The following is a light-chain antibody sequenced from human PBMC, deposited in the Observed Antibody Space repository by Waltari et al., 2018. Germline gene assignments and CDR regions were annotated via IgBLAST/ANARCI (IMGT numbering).Light chain of an antibody. CDR1: QSLLHSDGRAR. J-gene: IGKJ1*01. Sequence: EIVMTKAPISLSFTPGPPASLSCKSSQSLLHSDGRARLYWYLQKPGQSPQLLISEVSNRFSGVTERFSGSGSGTDFTLKISRVEAEDVGVYFCMQNIQLPTFGQGTKVEIE. CDR2: EVS. CDR3: MQNIQLPT. V-gene: IGKV2D-29*02.